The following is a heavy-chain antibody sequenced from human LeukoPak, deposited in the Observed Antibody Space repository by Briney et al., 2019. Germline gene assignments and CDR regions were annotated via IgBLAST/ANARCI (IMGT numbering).Heavy chain of an antibody. CDR3: ARDLTTDTYYYYMDV. D-gene: IGHD4-17*01. CDR2: IKQDGSEK. J-gene: IGHJ6*03. CDR1: GFTFSDYY. V-gene: IGHV3-7*01. Sequence: PGGSLRLSCAASGFTFSDYYMSWIRQAPGKGLEWVANIKQDGSEKYYVDSVKGRFTISRDNAKNSLYLQMNSLRAEDTAVYYCARDLTTDTYYYYMDVWGKGTTVTVSS.